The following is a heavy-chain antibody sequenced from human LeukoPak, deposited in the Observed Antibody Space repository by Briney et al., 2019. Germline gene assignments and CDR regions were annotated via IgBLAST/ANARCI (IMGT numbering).Heavy chain of an antibody. V-gene: IGHV3-30*01. CDR1: GFTFSDYA. J-gene: IGHJ5*02. CDR2: ISYDGSCK. D-gene: IGHD1-26*01. Sequence: PGRSLRLSCAASGFTFSDYAMDWVRQAPGKGLEWVAVISYDGSCKFYADSVKGRFTISRDNSKNTLDLQMNSLRAEDSAFYYCARGVGLRYNWFDPWGQGTLVTVSS. CDR3: ARGVGLRYNWFDP.